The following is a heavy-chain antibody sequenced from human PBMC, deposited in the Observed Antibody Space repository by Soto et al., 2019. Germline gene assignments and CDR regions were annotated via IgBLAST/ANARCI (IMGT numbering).Heavy chain of an antibody. CDR2: IYGGGNGP. CDR1: GFTFSDLA. J-gene: IGHJ4*02. CDR3: AKMEGMDPWAYSFDY. Sequence: EVQVLESGGGLVQPGGSLRLPCAPTGFTFSDLAISWVRQAPGKGLEWVSRIYGGGNGPHYADSVKGRVTISRDNSKNTLYLQMNSLRAEDTAVYYCAKMEGMDPWAYSFDYWGQGTLVTVSS. D-gene: IGHD2-2*03. V-gene: IGHV3-23*01.